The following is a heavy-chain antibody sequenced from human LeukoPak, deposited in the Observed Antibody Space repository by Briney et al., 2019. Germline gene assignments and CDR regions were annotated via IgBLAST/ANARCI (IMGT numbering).Heavy chain of an antibody. CDR3: ATTTYSYGHGLPLDY. CDR1: GASIINYY. CDR2: IFYSGST. D-gene: IGHD5-18*01. Sequence: PSETLSLTCTVSGASIINYYWTWIRQPPGKGLEWIGYIFYSGSTSYNPSLKSRGTISVDLSKNQFSLKLTSVTATDTAMYYCATTTYSYGHGLPLDYWGQGALVTVSS. J-gene: IGHJ4*02. V-gene: IGHV4-59*01.